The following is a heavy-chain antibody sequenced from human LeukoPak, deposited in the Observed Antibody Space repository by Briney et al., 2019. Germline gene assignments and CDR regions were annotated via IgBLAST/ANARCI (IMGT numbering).Heavy chain of an antibody. V-gene: IGHV3-30*18. Sequence: GRSLRLSCAASGLTFSSYGMHWVRQAPGKGLEWVAVISYDGSNKYYADSVKGRSTISRDNSKNTLYLQMNSLRAEDTAVYYCAKVRSDYWGQGTLVTVSS. CDR3: AKVRSDY. CDR1: GLTFSSYG. CDR2: ISYDGSNK. J-gene: IGHJ4*02.